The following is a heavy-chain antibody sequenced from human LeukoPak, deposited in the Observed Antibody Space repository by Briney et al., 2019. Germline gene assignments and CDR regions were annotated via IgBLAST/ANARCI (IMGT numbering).Heavy chain of an antibody. J-gene: IGHJ4*02. Sequence: SETLSLTCTVSGGSIGSYYWSWIRQPAGKGLEWIGRIYTSGGTVYNPSLKSRVTMSVDTSKNQFSLKLNSVTAADTAVYYCARLIAAAGTLPDYWGQGALVTVSS. CDR1: GGSIGSYY. CDR2: IYTSGGT. D-gene: IGHD6-25*01. CDR3: ARLIAAAGTLPDY. V-gene: IGHV4-4*07.